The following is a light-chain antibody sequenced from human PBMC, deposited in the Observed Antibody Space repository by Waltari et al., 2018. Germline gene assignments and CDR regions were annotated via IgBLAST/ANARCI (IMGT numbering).Light chain of an antibody. Sequence: EIVMTQSPVTLSVSPGERATLPCRASRNINNNLAWYHQIPGQAPRLLIYGASTRATGIPARFSGSGSGTEFTLTISSLQSEDFAVYYCQHFHSWPLTFGGGTKVEIK. V-gene: IGKV3-15*01. CDR3: QHFHSWPLT. J-gene: IGKJ4*01. CDR2: GAS. CDR1: RNINNN.